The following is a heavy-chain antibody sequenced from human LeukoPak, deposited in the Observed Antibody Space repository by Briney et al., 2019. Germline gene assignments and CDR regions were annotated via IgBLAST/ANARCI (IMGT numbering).Heavy chain of an antibody. V-gene: IGHV4-34*01. Sequence: PSETLSLTCAVYGGSFSGYYWSWIRQPPGKGLEWIGEINQSGSTNYNPSLKSRVTISVDTSKNQFSLKLSSVTAADTAVYYCARAGRSLGAYWGQGTLVTVSS. J-gene: IGHJ4*02. CDR2: INQSGST. D-gene: IGHD3-3*01. CDR3: ARAGRSLGAY. CDR1: GGSFSGYY.